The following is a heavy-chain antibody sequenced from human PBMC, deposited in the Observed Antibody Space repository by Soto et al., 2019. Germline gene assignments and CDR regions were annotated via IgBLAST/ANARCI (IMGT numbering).Heavy chain of an antibody. V-gene: IGHV3-21*01. J-gene: IGHJ4*02. Sequence: EVQLVESGGGLVKPGGSLRLSCAASGFTFSSYSMNWVRQAPGKGLEWVSSISSSSTYIYYADSVKGRFTISRDNAKNSLYLQMNSLRAEDTAVYYCARDMSGSIVVVNTMDYWGQGTLVTVSS. CDR3: ARDMSGSIVVVNTMDY. CDR1: GFTFSSYS. D-gene: IGHD2-21*01. CDR2: ISSSSTYI.